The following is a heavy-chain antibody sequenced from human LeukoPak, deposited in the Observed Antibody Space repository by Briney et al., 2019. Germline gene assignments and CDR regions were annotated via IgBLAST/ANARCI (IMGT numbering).Heavy chain of an antibody. D-gene: IGHD6-19*01. CDR1: GFTFTNYN. CDR2: INPSGGNT. J-gene: IGHJ4*02. CDR3: ARFAVHRRLAVAGQFGLDY. V-gene: IGHV1-46*01. Sequence: ASVKVSCKASGFTFTNYNLHWVRQAPGQRLEWMGIINPSGGNTNYAQKFQGRVTMTRDTSTSTVYMELSSLRSGDTAVYYCARFAVHRRLAVAGQFGLDYWGQGTLVTVSS.